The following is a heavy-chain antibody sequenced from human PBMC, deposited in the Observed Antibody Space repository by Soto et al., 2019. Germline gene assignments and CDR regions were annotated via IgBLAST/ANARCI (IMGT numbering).Heavy chain of an antibody. J-gene: IGHJ4*02. D-gene: IGHD1-26*01. CDR1: GFTFNSYW. CDR2: MKQDGSEK. Sequence: PGGSLRLSCAASGFTFNSYWMSWVRQAPGKGLEWVANMKQDGSEKYYVDSVKGRFTISRDNAKNSLYLQMNSLRAEDTAVYYCARDPRLSGIYGRNYFDYWVQGNLVTV. CDR3: ARDPRLSGIYGRNYFDY. V-gene: IGHV3-7*01.